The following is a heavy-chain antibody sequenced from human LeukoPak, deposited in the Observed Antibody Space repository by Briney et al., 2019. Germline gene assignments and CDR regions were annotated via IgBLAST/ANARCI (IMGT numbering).Heavy chain of an antibody. CDR1: GFTFGDYA. V-gene: IGHV3-49*04. J-gene: IGHJ4*02. Sequence: PGRSLRLSCTASGFTFGDYAMSWVRQAPGKGLEWVGFIRSKAYGGTTEYAASVKGRFTISRDDSKNIAYLEVDSLKTEDTVWYYCTRVRGGSPTFDYWGQGTLVTVSS. CDR2: IRSKAYGGTT. CDR3: TRVRGGSPTFDY. D-gene: IGHD5-24*01.